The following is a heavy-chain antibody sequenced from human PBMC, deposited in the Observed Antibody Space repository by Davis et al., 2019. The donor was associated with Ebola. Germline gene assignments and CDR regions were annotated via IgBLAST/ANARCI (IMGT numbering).Heavy chain of an antibody. V-gene: IGHV3-30-3*01. D-gene: IGHD2-2*02. CDR1: GFTFSSYA. CDR2: ISYDGSNK. J-gene: IGHJ4*02. Sequence: GESLKISCAASGFTFSSYAMHWVRQAPGKGLEWVAVISYDGSNKYYADSVKGRFTISRDNSKNTLYLQMNSLRAEDTAVYYCARGYCSSTSCYSYFDYWGQGTLVTVSS. CDR3: ARGYCSSTSCYSYFDY.